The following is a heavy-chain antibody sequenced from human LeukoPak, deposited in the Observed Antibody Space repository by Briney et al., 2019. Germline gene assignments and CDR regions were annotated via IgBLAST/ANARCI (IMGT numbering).Heavy chain of an antibody. J-gene: IGHJ6*02. Sequence: PSETLSLTCTVSGGSISSYYWSWIRQPPGKGLEWIGYIYYSGSTNYNPSLKSRVTISVDTSKNQFSLKLSSVTAADTAVYYCARVFGPPHAVNYGMDVWGQGTTVTVSS. V-gene: IGHV4-59*01. CDR3: ARVFGPPHAVNYGMDV. D-gene: IGHD3-16*01. CDR1: GGSISSYY. CDR2: IYYSGST.